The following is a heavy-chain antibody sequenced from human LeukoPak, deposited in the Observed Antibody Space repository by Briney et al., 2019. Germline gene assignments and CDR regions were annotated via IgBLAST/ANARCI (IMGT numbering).Heavy chain of an antibody. V-gene: IGHV1-24*01. CDR3: ATRAVAGTLFDY. CDR2: FDPEDGET. CDR1: GYTLTELS. D-gene: IGHD6-19*01. Sequence: ASVKVSCKVSGYTLTELSMRWVRQAPGKGLEWMGGFDPEDGETIYAQKFQGRVTMTEDTSTDTAYMELSSLRSEDTAVYYCATRAVAGTLFDYWGQGTLVTVSS. J-gene: IGHJ4*02.